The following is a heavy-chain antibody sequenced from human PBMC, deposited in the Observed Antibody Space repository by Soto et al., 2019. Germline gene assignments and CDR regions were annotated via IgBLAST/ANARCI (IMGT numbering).Heavy chain of an antibody. J-gene: IGHJ4*02. V-gene: IGHV3-23*01. CDR2: VGGSGENT. Sequence: GGSLRLSCAASGFTFRSYAMIWVRQAPGKGLEWVSGVGGSGENTYYADSVKGRFTISRDNSRNTVYLQISSLRAEDTAVYYCAKVLTGYYYYFEYWGQGTLVTVSS. D-gene: IGHD3-9*01. CDR3: AKVLTGYYYYFEY. CDR1: GFTFRSYA.